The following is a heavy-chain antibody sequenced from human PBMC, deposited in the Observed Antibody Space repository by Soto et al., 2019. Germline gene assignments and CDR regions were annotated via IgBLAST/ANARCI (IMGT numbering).Heavy chain of an antibody. Sequence: EVQLLESGGGLVQPGGSLRLSCAASGFTFSSYAMSWVRQAPGKGLEWVSAISGSGGSTYYADSVKGRFTISRDNSKNTLYLQMNSLRAEDTAVYYCAKDPFITIFGVVIMGNFDYWGQGTLVTVSS. CDR1: GFTFSSYA. J-gene: IGHJ4*02. D-gene: IGHD3-3*01. CDR3: AKDPFITIFGVVIMGNFDY. CDR2: ISGSGGST. V-gene: IGHV3-23*01.